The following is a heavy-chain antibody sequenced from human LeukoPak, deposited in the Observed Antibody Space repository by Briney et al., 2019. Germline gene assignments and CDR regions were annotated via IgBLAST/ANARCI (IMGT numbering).Heavy chain of an antibody. CDR1: GFTFSSYW. V-gene: IGHV3-30*18. CDR2: ISYDGSNK. D-gene: IGHD2-2*01. Sequence: GGSLRLSCAASGFTFSSYWMSWVRQAPGKGLEWVAVISYDGSNKYYADSVKGRFTTSRDNSKNTLYLQMNSLRAEDTAVYYCAKENPEGGVVVPAAAGWFDPWGQGTLVTVSS. J-gene: IGHJ5*02. CDR3: AKENPEGGVVVPAAAGWFDP.